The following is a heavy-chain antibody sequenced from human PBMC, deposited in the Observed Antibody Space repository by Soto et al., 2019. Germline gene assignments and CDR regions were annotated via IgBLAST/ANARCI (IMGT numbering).Heavy chain of an antibody. J-gene: IGHJ4*02. D-gene: IGHD1-26*01. Sequence: GGSLRHSCAASGFPFSDYYMDWVRQLPGKGLEWVGRTRNKANSYTTEYAPSVKGRFTISRHDSEDSMYLQMNSLKTEDTAVYYCARDTGGSYDFWGQGALVTVSS. V-gene: IGHV3-72*01. CDR2: TRNKANSYTT. CDR1: GFPFSDYY. CDR3: ARDTGGSYDF.